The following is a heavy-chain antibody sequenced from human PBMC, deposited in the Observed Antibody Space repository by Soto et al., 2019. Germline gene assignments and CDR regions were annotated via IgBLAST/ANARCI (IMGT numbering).Heavy chain of an antibody. V-gene: IGHV4-59*01. CDR3: ARARYQLLHPYSYGMDV. Sequence: QVQLQESGPGLVKPSETLSLTCTVSGGSISSYYWSWIRQSPGKRLEWIGSIHYSGSTKSNPPLKSRVTISVDTSMNQVTLKLSSVTAADSAVYFCARARYQLLHPYSYGMDVWGQGTTVNVSS. CDR1: GGSISSYY. J-gene: IGHJ6*02. CDR2: IHYSGST. D-gene: IGHD2-2*01.